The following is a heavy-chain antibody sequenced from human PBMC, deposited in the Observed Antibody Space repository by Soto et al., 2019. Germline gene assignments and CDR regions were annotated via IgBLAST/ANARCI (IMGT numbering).Heavy chain of an antibody. CDR1: VFTLTNSG. V-gene: IGHV3-30*18. CDR2: ISSDGSSK. CDR3: AKDRGLAESGRWSHYYYGMDV. Sequence: WWSLRLSCLASVFTLTNSGMHWFRQAPGQGLEWVAVISSDGSSKYYGDSVRGRFTISRDNSKNTLFLEMNSLRSEDTAVYYCAKDRGLAESGRWSHYYYGMDVWGQGTTVTVSS. J-gene: IGHJ6*02. D-gene: IGHD1-26*01.